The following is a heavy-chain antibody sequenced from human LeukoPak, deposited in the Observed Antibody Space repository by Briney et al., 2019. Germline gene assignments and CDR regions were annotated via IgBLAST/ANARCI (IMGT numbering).Heavy chain of an antibody. CDR1: GYTFTSYG. Sequence: ASVKVSCKASGYTFTSYGISWVRQAPGQGLEWMGWISAYNGNTNYAQKLQGRVTMTTDTSTSTAYMELRSLRSDDTAVYYCATDPIAVAGNGFDYWGQGTMVTVSS. V-gene: IGHV1-18*01. CDR3: ATDPIAVAGNGFDY. J-gene: IGHJ4*02. D-gene: IGHD6-19*01. CDR2: ISAYNGNT.